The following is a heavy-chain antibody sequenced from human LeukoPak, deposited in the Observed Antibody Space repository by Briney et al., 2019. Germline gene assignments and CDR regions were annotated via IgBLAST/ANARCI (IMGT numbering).Heavy chain of an antibody. V-gene: IGHV1-46*01. Sequence: ASVKVSCKASGYTFTSYYIHWVRQAPGQGLEWMGIINPGGGSTTYAQKFQGRVTMTRDTSTSTVYMELSSLRSEDTAVYYCARAGAAAGTPWDYWGQGTLVTVSS. J-gene: IGHJ4*02. CDR3: ARAGAAAGTPWDY. CDR1: GYTFTSYY. D-gene: IGHD6-13*01. CDR2: INPGGGST.